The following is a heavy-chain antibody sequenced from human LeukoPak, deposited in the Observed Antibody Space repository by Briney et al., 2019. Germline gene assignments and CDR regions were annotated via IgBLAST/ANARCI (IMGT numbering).Heavy chain of an antibody. CDR2: IYTSGST. J-gene: IGHJ3*01. CDR1: GGSISSHY. CDR3: ARDRAPTYYDSSGYNDAFDL. V-gene: IGHV4-4*07. Sequence: PSETLTLTCTVSGGSISSHYWCWMRQPAGKGLEWIGRIYTSGSTNYNPSLKSRVPISVDKCMNDFSLKLNSVTAADTAVYCCARDRAPTYYDSSGYNDAFDLWGQGTMVTVSS. D-gene: IGHD3-22*01.